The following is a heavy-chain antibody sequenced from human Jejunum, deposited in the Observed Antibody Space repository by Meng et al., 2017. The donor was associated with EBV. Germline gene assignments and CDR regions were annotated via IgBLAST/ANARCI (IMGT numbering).Heavy chain of an antibody. Sequence: QVQLVPSGAEVKKPGASVKVSCKASGFTFTNYDIKWVRQASGQGLEWMGWMNPSNGKTGYAQKFQGRVTMTRDASTSTAYMELSSLRSDDTAVYFCARGAQPIDLWGQGTLVTVSS. CDR2: MNPSNGKT. V-gene: IGHV1-8*01. D-gene: IGHD3-3*01. J-gene: IGHJ5*02. CDR3: ARGAQPIDL. CDR1: GFTFTNYD.